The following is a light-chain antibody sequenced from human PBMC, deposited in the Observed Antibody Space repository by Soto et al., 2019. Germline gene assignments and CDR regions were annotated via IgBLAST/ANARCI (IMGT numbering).Light chain of an antibody. Sequence: DIVMTQSPDSLAVSLGEGATINCKSSQSLLHLAWYQQKPGQPPKLLIYWASTRESGVPDRFSGSGSGTDFTLTISSLQAEDGAVYYCQQYYTTPVTFGQGTKVEIK. CDR2: WAS. CDR1: QSLLH. CDR3: QQYYTTPVT. J-gene: IGKJ1*01. V-gene: IGKV4-1*01.